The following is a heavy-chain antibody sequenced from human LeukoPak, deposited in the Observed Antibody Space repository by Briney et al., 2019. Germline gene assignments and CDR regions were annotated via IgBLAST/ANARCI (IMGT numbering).Heavy chain of an antibody. Sequence: GGSLRLSCAASGFTFSSYSMNWVRQAPGKGLEWVSSISSRSSYIYYADSVKGRFTISRDNAKNSLYLQMNSLRAEDTAVYYCAFSEIDYWGQRTLVTVSS. J-gene: IGHJ4*02. V-gene: IGHV3-21*01. CDR2: ISSRSSYI. CDR3: AFSEIDY. CDR1: GFTFSSYS.